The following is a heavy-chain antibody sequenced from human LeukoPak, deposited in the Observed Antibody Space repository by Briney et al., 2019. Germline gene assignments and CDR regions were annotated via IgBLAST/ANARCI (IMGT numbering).Heavy chain of an antibody. J-gene: IGHJ4*02. CDR1: GQSHHAHY. Sequence: SQTLSLTCAVYGQSHHAHYWRWIRQPPGKGLEWIGDSDHRGAATYNPSLKSRLTISADASKIQFSLKLNSVTDTDTAVYYCAVGITILGVAASFDSWGQGNLVIVSS. V-gene: IGHV4-34*01. CDR2: SDHRGAA. D-gene: IGHD3-3*01. CDR3: AVGITILGVAASFDS.